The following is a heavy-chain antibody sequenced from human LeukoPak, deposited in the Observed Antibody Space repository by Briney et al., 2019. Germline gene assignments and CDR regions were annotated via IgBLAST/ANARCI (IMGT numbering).Heavy chain of an antibody. CDR1: GFTFSSYA. V-gene: IGHV3-23*01. Sequence: PGGSLRLSCAASGFTFSSYAMSWVRQAPGKGLEWVSAISGSGGSTYYADSVKGRFTISRGNSKDTLYLQMNSLRAEDTAVYYCAKEGYYDILTGAPGYWGQGTLVTVSS. CDR3: AKEGYYDILTGAPGY. D-gene: IGHD3-9*01. CDR2: ISGSGGST. J-gene: IGHJ4*02.